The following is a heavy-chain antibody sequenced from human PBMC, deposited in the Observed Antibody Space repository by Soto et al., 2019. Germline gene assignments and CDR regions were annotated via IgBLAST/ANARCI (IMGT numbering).Heavy chain of an antibody. J-gene: IGHJ4*02. D-gene: IGHD1-1*01. CDR3: ARGNWKNGYFYY. Sequence: QVQLVESGGGVVQPGRSLRLSCAASGFTLSNYGMNWVRQAPGKGLEWVAVIWYDGSYKYDVDSVKGRFSIFRDTSKNTVYLQMNSLRGEDTAVYYCARGNWKNGYFYYWGQGTLVTVSS. CDR1: GFTLSNYG. CDR2: IWYDGSYK. V-gene: IGHV3-33*01.